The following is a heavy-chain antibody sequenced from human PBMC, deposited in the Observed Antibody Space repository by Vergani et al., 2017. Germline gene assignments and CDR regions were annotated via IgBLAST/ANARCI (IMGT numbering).Heavy chain of an antibody. CDR1: GFTFSNYW. D-gene: IGHD6-13*01. CDR3: ARLGLTASRREAPVFDY. Sequence: EVQLMESGGGLVQPGGSLRLSCAASGFTFSNYWMSWVRQAPGKGLEWVAKIKEDGSETFYVDSMMGRFTSSRDNAKNSLYLQMNSLRAEDTAVYFCARLGLTASRREAPVFDYWGQGTLVTVSS. CDR2: IKEDGSET. V-gene: IGHV3-7*01. J-gene: IGHJ4*02.